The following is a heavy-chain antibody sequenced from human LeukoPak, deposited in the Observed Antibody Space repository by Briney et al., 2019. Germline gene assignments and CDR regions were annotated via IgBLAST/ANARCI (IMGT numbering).Heavy chain of an antibody. J-gene: IGHJ4*02. Sequence: SETLSLTCTVSGGSISSISYYWGWIRQPPGKGLEWIGSIYYSGSTYYNPSLKSRVTISVDTSKNQFSLKLSSVTAADTAVYYCARQEVVAATFFDYWGQGTLVTVSS. D-gene: IGHD2-15*01. CDR3: ARQEVVAATFFDY. CDR2: IYYSGST. V-gene: IGHV4-39*01. CDR1: GGSISSISYY.